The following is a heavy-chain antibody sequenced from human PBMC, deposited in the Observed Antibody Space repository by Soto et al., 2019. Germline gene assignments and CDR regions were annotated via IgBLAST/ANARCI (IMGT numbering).Heavy chain of an antibody. CDR2: IDESGTT. J-gene: IGHJ4*02. Sequence: QLQLKESGPGLVKPSETLSLTCSVSGGPIRSSSHYWGWIRQSPGTGLEWIGSIDESGTTYYNSSIQRRVSEDDNPPNNQFSPNVISMTGAEKAIDYGAREGGYVDYWGQGTLVTVSS. V-gene: IGHV4-39*02. D-gene: IGHD3-16*01. CDR3: AREGGYVDY. CDR1: GGPIRSSSHY.